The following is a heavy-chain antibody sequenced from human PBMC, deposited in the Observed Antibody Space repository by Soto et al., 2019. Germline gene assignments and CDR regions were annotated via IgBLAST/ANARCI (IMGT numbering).Heavy chain of an antibody. V-gene: IGHV4-34*01. CDR3: ARGRVNVVVVAATRGHYSYGMDV. CDR1: GGSFSGYY. Sequence: SETLSLTYAVYGGSFSGYYWSWIRQPPGKGLEWIGEINHSGSTNYNPSLKSRVTISVDTSKNQFSLKLSSMTAADTAVYYCARGRVNVVVVAATRGHYSYGMDVWGQGTTVTVSS. CDR2: INHSGST. D-gene: IGHD2-15*01. J-gene: IGHJ6*02.